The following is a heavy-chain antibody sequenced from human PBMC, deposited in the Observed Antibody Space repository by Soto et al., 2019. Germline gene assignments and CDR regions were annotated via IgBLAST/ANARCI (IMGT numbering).Heavy chain of an antibody. V-gene: IGHV1-69*13. CDR3: ARVGYCNTTNCLFYYYHYGLDV. J-gene: IGHJ6*02. Sequence: GASVKLSCKASGDSLNSYAISWVRQAPGQGLEWMGGIIPIFHTANHAQKFQARVTMTADESASTAYMELSGLRSEDTAVYYCARVGYCNTTNCLFYYYHYGLDVWGQGTTVTVSS. D-gene: IGHD2-2*01. CDR1: GDSLNSYA. CDR2: IIPIFHTA.